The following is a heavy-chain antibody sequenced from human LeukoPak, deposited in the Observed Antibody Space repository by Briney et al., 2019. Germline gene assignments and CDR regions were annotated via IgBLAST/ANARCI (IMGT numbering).Heavy chain of an antibody. J-gene: IGHJ6*02. CDR2: IYHSGST. CDR1: GGSISSSNW. V-gene: IGHV4-4*02. D-gene: IGHD3-10*01. CDR3: ARSLIISYYYYGMDV. Sequence: SETLSLTCAVSGGSISSSNWWSWVRQPPGKGLEWIGEIYHSGSTNYKPSLKSRVTISVDKSKNQFSLKLSSVTAADTAVYYCARSLIISYYYYGMDVWGQGTTVTASS.